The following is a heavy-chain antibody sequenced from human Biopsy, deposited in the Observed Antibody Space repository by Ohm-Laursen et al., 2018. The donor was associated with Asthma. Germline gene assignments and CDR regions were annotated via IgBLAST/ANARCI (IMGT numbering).Heavy chain of an antibody. V-gene: IGHV3-30*03. J-gene: IGHJ3*02. CDR1: GFVFSQSG. CDR3: ARESGQDSGGTGAFDR. CDR2: ISSDGHIK. D-gene: IGHD4-23*01. Sequence: SMRLSCTASGFVFSQSGMHWVRQAPGKGLEWVALISSDGHIKYYKDSVKGRFTISRDNSKLRLYLEINSLRVEDSAVYYCARESGQDSGGTGAFDRWGQGIMVAVSS.